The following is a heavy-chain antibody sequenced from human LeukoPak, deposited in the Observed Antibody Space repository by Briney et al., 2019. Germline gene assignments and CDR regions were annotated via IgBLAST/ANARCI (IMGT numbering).Heavy chain of an antibody. CDR2: IYYSGST. CDR3: ARADYYDSSGYPFDY. J-gene: IGHJ4*02. D-gene: IGHD3-22*01. V-gene: IGHV4-59*01. Sequence: SETLSLTCTVSGGSISSYYWSWIRQPPGKGLEWIGYIYYSGSTNYNPSLKSRVTISVDTSKNQFSLKLSSVTAADTAVYYCARADYYDSSGYPFDYWGQGTLVCVSS. CDR1: GGSISSYY.